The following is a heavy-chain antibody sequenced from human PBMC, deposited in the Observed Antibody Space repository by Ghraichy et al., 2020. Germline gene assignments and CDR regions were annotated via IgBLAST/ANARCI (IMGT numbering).Heavy chain of an antibody. D-gene: IGHD6-19*01. CDR2: MNHNSGNT. CDR3: VAVAGTTEMPWYYYGMDV. CDR1: GYSLNNYD. Sequence: ASVKVSCKASGYSLNNYDIKWVRQATGQGLEWMGWMNHNSGNTGYAQKYQGRVTMTRNSSISTAYMKLSSLRSEDTGVYYRVAVAGTTEMPWYYYGMDVWAQGTTVTVSS. V-gene: IGHV1-8*01. J-gene: IGHJ6*02.